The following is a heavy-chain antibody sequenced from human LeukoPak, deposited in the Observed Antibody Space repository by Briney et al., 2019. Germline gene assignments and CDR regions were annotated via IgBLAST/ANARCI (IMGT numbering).Heavy chain of an antibody. J-gene: IGHJ4*02. CDR1: GGTFNSYA. CDR2: IIPIFGKA. CDR3: AGDQAGMIFDY. D-gene: IGHD3-10*01. V-gene: IGHV1-69*13. Sequence: SVKVSCKASGGTFNSYAIRWVGQAPGQGLEGMGGIIPIFGKANYAQKFQGRGTITADESTSTAYMALSSLRSEDTAVYYCAGDQAGMIFDYWGQGTLVTVSS.